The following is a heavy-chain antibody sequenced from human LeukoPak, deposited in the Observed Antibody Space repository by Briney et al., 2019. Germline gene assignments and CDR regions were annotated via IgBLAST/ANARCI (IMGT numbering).Heavy chain of an antibody. D-gene: IGHD1-26*01. CDR3: AKKLSGSFLSDFDY. J-gene: IGHJ4*02. CDR1: GFTFSNYA. V-gene: IGHV3-23*01. Sequence: PGGSLRLSCAASGFTFSNYAMGWVRQAPGQGLEWVSSISGSSGGTHYADSVKGRFTISRDNSKNTLYLQMNSLRAEDTAVYYCAKKLSGSFLSDFDYWGQGTLVTVSS. CDR2: ISGSSGGT.